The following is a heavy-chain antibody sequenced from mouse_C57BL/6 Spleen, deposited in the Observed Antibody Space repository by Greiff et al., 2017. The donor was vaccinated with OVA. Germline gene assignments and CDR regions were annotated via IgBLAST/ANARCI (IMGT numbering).Heavy chain of an antibody. J-gene: IGHJ2*01. V-gene: IGHV1-53*01. D-gene: IGHD4-1*01. CDR1: GYTFTSYW. CDR2: INPSNGGN. CDR3: ARSITGGSNFDY. Sequence: QVQLQQPGTELVKPGASVKLSCKASGYTFTSYWMHWVKQRPGQGLEWIGNINPSNGGNNYNEKFKSKATLTVDKSSSTAYMQLSSLTSEDSSVYYCARSITGGSNFDYWGQGTTLTVSS.